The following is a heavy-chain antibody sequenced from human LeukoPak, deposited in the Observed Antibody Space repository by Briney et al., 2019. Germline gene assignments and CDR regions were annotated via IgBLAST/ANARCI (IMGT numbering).Heavy chain of an antibody. D-gene: IGHD3-3*01. V-gene: IGHV1-8*03. CDR2: MNPNSGNT. CDR3: ARGQGDIYDFWSGYYDLDY. Sequence: ASVKVSCKASGYTFTSYYMHWVRQATGQGLEWMGWMNPNSGNTGYAQKFQGRVTITRNTSISTAYMELSSLRSEDTAVYYCARGQGDIYDFWSGYYDLDYWGQGTLVTVSS. J-gene: IGHJ4*02. CDR1: GYTFTSYY.